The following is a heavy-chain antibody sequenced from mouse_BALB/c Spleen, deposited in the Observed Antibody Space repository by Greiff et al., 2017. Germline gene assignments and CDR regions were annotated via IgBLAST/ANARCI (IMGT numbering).Heavy chain of an antibody. CDR1: GFTFSSYA. CDR3: AREGVTTVGYFDV. D-gene: IGHD1-1*01. Sequence: EVQGVESGGGLVKPGGSLKLSCAASGFTFSSYAMSWVRQTPEKRLEWVASISSGGSTYYPDTVTGRFTISRDNAKNTLYLEMSSLRSEDTAMYYCAREGVTTVGYFDVWGAGTTVTVSS. V-gene: IGHV5-9-4*01. CDR2: ISSGGST. J-gene: IGHJ1*01.